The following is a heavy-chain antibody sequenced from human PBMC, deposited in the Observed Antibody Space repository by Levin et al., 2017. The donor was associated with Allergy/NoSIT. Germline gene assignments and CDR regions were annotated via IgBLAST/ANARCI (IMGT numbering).Heavy chain of an antibody. CDR1: GFTFSTYA. J-gene: IGHJ5*02. V-gene: IGHV3-23*01. D-gene: IGHD3-3*01. CDR2: VSGSGSTT. CDR3: ARGGHFGVVIIGGDNWLDP. Sequence: GGSLRLSCAASGFTFSTYAMSWVRQAPGKGLEWVSAVSGSGSTTYYADSVKGRFTISRDNSKNTLYLQMSSLRAEDTAVYYCARGGHFGVVIIGGDNWLDPWGQGTQVTVSS.